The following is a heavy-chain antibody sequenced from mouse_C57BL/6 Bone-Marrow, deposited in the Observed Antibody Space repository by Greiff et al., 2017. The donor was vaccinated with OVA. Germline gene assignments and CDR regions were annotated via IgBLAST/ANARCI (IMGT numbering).Heavy chain of an antibody. CDR3: ARPGNYWYFDV. Sequence: VQLQQPGAELVRPGSSVKLSCKASGYTFTSYWMDWVKQRPGQGLEWIGNIYPSDSETHYNQKFKDKATLTVDKSSSTAYMQLSSLTSEDSAVYYCARPGNYWYFDVWGTGTTVTVSS. J-gene: IGHJ1*03. D-gene: IGHD2-1*01. CDR2: IYPSDSET. V-gene: IGHV1-61*01. CDR1: GYTFTSYW.